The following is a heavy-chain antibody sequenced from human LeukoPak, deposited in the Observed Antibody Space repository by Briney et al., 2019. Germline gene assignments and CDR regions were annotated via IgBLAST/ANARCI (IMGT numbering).Heavy chain of an antibody. V-gene: IGHV4-39*01. CDR1: GGSISSSSYY. J-gene: IGHJ2*01. Sequence: SETLSLTCTVSGGSISSSSYYWGWIRQPPGRELEWIATIYYTGSTYYNPSLKSRVSVSVDTSKNQFSLKLSSVTAADTAVYYCARRSGSWYFDLWGRGTLVTVSS. CDR3: ARRSGSWYFDL. CDR2: IYYTGST. D-gene: IGHD3-10*01.